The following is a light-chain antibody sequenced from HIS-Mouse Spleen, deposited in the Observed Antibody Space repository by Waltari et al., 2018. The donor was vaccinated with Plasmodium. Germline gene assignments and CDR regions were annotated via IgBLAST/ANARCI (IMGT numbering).Light chain of an antibody. J-gene: IGLJ3*02. CDR1: ALPTQY. CDR3: YSTDSSGNHRV. V-gene: IGLV3-10*01. Sequence: SYELTHPPSVSVSPGQPARITCSGDALPTQYAYWYQQKSGQPPVLVIYEDSKRPSGIPERFSGSSSGTMATLTISGAQVEDEADYYCYSTDSSGNHRVFGGGTKLTVL. CDR2: EDS.